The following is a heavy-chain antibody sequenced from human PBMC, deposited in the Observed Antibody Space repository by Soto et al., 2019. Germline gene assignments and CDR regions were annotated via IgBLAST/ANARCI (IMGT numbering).Heavy chain of an antibody. Sequence: GGSLRLSCAASGFTFSNSIMSWVRQAPGKGLEWVSTFSGSSGNIYYADSVKGRFTISRDNSKNTLNLQMNSLRAEDTAVYYCARGDPYTDTLRNDAFDIWGQGTMVTVSS. V-gene: IGHV3-23*01. CDR2: FSGSSGNI. CDR1: GFTFSNSI. D-gene: IGHD1-1*01. CDR3: ARGDPYTDTLRNDAFDI. J-gene: IGHJ3*02.